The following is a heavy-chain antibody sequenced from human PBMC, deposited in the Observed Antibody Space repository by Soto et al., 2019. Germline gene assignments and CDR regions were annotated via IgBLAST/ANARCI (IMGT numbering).Heavy chain of an antibody. V-gene: IGHV4-38-2*01. J-gene: IGHJ4*02. CDR3: ARGSALGSFFDF. Sequence: PSETLSLTCAVSGYTITTGYQWGWIRQPPGKGLEWIATVSHSGTTYYNPSLESRVTMLRETSKNQFSLKLTPVTAADTALYYCARGSALGSFFDFWGQGTPVTVSS. CDR1: GYTITTGYQ. D-gene: IGHD1-1*01. CDR2: VSHSGTT.